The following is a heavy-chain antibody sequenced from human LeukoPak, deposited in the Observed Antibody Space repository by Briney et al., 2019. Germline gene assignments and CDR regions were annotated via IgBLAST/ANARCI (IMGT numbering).Heavy chain of an antibody. V-gene: IGHV4-39*01. Sequence: SETLSLTCTVSGGSISSSSYYWGWIRQPPGKGLDWIGSIYKSGGTFYNPSLKSRVTISVDTSKNQFSLNLSSVTAADTAVYYCEAGAGTGTFDYWGQGTLVTVSS. CDR2: IYKSGGT. CDR3: EAGAGTGTFDY. D-gene: IGHD6-19*01. CDR1: GGSISSSSYY. J-gene: IGHJ4*02.